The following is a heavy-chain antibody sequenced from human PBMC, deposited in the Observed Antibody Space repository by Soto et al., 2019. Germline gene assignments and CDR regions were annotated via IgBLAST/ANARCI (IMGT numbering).Heavy chain of an antibody. CDR1: GFTFSRYW. CDR2: IKEDGSEK. CDR3: ARAYYDFLWGSYRFDY. V-gene: IGHV3-7*01. D-gene: IGHD3-16*02. J-gene: IGHJ4*02. Sequence: GGSLRLSCAASGFTFSRYWMSWVRQAPGKGLEWVANIKEDGSEKKNVDSVKGRFTISRDNAKNSLYLQMNSLRAEDTAVYYCARAYYDFLWGSYRFDYWGQGALVTVSS.